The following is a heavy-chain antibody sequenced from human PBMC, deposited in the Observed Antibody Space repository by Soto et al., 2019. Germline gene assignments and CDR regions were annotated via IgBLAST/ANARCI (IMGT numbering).Heavy chain of an antibody. CDR1: GYTFTSYD. CDR2: VTPRNGDT. Sequence: QVQLVQSGAEMKKPGASVKVSCKASGYTFTSYDINWVRQAAGQGPEWMGSVTPRNGDTAFAQKYQGRVTVTSNTSMSTVYMELSSLRSDDTAVYYCVRGGSYWARRNYVDYWGQGTLVTVSS. V-gene: IGHV1-8*02. J-gene: IGHJ4*02. CDR3: VRGGSYWARRNYVDY. D-gene: IGHD2-8*02.